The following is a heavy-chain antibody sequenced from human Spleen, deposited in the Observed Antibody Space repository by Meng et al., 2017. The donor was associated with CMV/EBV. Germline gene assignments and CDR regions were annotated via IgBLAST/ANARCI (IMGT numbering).Heavy chain of an antibody. D-gene: IGHD2-8*01. CDR2: INPSGGST. CDR1: GGTFTSYY. J-gene: IGHJ6*02. V-gene: IGHV1-46*01. CDR3: ARAGSTNGVCYYQCYYYGMDV. Sequence: ASVKVSCKASGGTFTSYYMHWVRQAPGQGLEWMGIINPSGGSTSYAQKFQGRVTMTRDTSTSTVYMELSSLRSEDTAVYYCARAGSTNGVCYYQCYYYGMDVWGQGTTVTVSS.